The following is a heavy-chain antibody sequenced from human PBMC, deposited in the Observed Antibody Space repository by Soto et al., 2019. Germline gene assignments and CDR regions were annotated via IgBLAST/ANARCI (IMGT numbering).Heavy chain of an antibody. D-gene: IGHD5-12*01. J-gene: IGHJ6*02. Sequence: QVQLVESGGGVVQPGRSLRLSCAASGFTFSSYAMHWVRQAPGKGLEWVAVISYDGSNKYYADSVKGRFTISRDNSKNTLYLQMNSLRAEDTAVYYCASASGYDYLDSGMDVWCQGTTVTVSS. CDR2: ISYDGSNK. V-gene: IGHV3-30-3*01. CDR1: GFTFSSYA. CDR3: ASASGYDYLDSGMDV.